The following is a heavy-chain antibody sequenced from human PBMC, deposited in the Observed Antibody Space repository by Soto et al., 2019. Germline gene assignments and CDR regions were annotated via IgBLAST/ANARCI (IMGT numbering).Heavy chain of an antibody. CDR3: ARDFRQWLVPDKAYYYYGMDV. V-gene: IGHV3-53*01. Sequence: PGGSLRLSCAASGFTVSSNYMSWVRQAPGKGLEWVSVIYSGGSTYYADSVKGRFTISRDNSKNTLYLQMNSLRAEDTAVYYCARDFRQWLVPDKAYYYYGMDVWGQGTTVTVSS. CDR2: IYSGGST. CDR1: GFTVSSNY. J-gene: IGHJ6*02. D-gene: IGHD6-19*01.